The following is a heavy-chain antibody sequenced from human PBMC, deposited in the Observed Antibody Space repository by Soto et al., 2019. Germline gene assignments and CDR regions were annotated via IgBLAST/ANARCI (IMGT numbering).Heavy chain of an antibody. V-gene: IGHV3-9*01. J-gene: IGHJ4*02. CDR3: AKDNDSSSWYVFDY. CDR1: GFTFSHYA. D-gene: IGHD6-13*01. Sequence: GGSLRLSCAASGFTFSHYAMHWVRQAPGKGLEWVSGISWNSGNIGYADSVKGRFTISRDNAKNSLYLQMNSLRAEDTALYYCAKDNDSSSWYVFDYWGQGTLVTVSS. CDR2: ISWNSGNI.